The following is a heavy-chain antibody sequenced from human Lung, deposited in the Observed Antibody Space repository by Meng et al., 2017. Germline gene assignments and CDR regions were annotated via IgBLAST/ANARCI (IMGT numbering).Heavy chain of an antibody. CDR3: ARGPTTMAHDFDY. V-gene: IGHV4-34*01. J-gene: IGHJ4*02. CDR2: INHSGST. CDR1: GGSFSDYY. Sequence: KQWGAGLLKPSETLSLTCVVSGGSFSDYYWSWILQPPGKGLEWIGEINHSGSTNYNPSLESRATISVDTSQNNLSLKLSSVTAADSAVYYCARGPTTMAHDFDYWGQGTLVTVSS. D-gene: IGHD4-11*01.